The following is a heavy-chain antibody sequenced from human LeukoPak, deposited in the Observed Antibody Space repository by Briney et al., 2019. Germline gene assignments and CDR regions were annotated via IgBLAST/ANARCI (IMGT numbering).Heavy chain of an antibody. J-gene: IGHJ5*02. CDR2: INHSGST. V-gene: IGHV4-34*01. D-gene: IGHD1-26*01. CDR3: ARAREQSGWNWFDP. CDR1: GGSFSGYY. Sequence: SETLSLTCAVYGGSFSGYYWSWIRQPPGKGLEWIGEINHSGSTNYNPSLKSRVTISVDTSKNQFSLKLSSVTAADTAVYYCARAREQSGWNWFDPWGQGTLVTVSS.